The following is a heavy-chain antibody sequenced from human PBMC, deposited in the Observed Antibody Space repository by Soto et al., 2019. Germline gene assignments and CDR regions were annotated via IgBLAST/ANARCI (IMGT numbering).Heavy chain of an antibody. V-gene: IGHV1-69*13. CDR1: GGTFSSYA. CDR2: IIPIFGTA. Sequence: SVKVSCKASGGTFSSYAISWVRQAPGQGLEWMGGIIPIFGTANYAQKFQGRVTITADESTSTAYMELSSLRSEDTAVYYCARRGRDSSGYYSKHYYYYYGMDVWGQGTTVTVSS. D-gene: IGHD3-22*01. CDR3: ARRGRDSSGYYSKHYYYYYGMDV. J-gene: IGHJ6*02.